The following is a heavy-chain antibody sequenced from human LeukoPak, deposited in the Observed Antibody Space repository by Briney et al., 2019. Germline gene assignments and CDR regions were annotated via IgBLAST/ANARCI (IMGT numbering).Heavy chain of an antibody. Sequence: GGSLRLSCAASGFTFSNAWMNWVRQAPGKGLEWVGRLKSKTDGGVTDYAAPVKGRFTISRDDSKNTLYLQMSSLKTEDTAVYYCTTTYYYDSSPGSFDYWGQGTLVTVSS. D-gene: IGHD3-22*01. CDR2: LKSKTDGGVT. CDR1: GFTFSNAW. CDR3: TTTYYYDSSPGSFDY. V-gene: IGHV3-15*01. J-gene: IGHJ4*02.